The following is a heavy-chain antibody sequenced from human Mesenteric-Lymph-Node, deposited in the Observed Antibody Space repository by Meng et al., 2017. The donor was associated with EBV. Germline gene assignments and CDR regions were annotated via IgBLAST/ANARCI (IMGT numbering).Heavy chain of an antibody. D-gene: IGHD3-10*01. J-gene: IGHJ4*02. Sequence: VHVKRWGAGLLKPSETLSLPCAVYGEAFSDYYWTWIRQTPGKGLEWIGEVHRSGSTNYNPSLKSRVIISIDTSKNQFSLKLTSVTAADTAVYYCARALYSNSYYGSLSYWGLGTLVTVSS. CDR3: ARALYSNSYYGSLSY. CDR1: GEAFSDYY. CDR2: VHRSGST. V-gene: IGHV4-34*02.